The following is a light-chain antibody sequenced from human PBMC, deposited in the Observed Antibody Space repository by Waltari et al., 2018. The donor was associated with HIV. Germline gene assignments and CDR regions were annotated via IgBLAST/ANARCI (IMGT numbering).Light chain of an antibody. J-gene: IGLJ3*02. V-gene: IGLV2-18*02. Sequence: QSALTQPPSVSGSPGQSVTISCTGTSSYVGSYNLVSWYQQSPGTAPKLMVYEVTYRPSGVPERFSGSKSGNTASLTISGLQAVDEADYYCSSFTSSSTVVFGGGTKLTVL. CDR2: EVT. CDR3: SSFTSSSTVV. CDR1: SSYVGSYNL.